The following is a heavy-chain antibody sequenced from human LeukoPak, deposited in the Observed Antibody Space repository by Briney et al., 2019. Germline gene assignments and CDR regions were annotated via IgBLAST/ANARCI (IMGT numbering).Heavy chain of an antibody. J-gene: IGHJ4*02. CDR2: INHSGST. CDR1: GGSFSGYY. CDR3: ARGLSGGYSYGYGGAHIVFDY. Sequence: SETLSLTCAVYGGSFSGYYWSWIRQPPGKGLEWIGEINHSGSTNYNPSLKSRVTISVDTSKNQFSLKLSSVTAADTAVYYCARGLSGGYSYGYGGAHIVFDYWGQGTLVTVSS. V-gene: IGHV4-34*01. D-gene: IGHD5-18*01.